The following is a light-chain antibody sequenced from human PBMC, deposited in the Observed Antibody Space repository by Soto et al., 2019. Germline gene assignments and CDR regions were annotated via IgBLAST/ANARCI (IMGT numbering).Light chain of an antibody. V-gene: IGKV2-28*01. CDR3: MQALQTPK. J-gene: IGKJ1*01. CDR2: LGS. Sequence: DIVMTQSPLSLPVTPGEPASISCRSSQSLLHSNGYNYLDWYLQKPGQSPQLLIYLGSNRASGVPDRFSGSGSGTDFKLKISRVEAEDVGVYYCMQALQTPKFGQGTKVEIK. CDR1: QSLLHSNGYNY.